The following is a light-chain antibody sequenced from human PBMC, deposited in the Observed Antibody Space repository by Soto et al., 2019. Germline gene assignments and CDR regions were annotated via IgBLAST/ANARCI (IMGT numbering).Light chain of an antibody. CDR2: DAS. CDR3: QQRSVWVT. V-gene: IGKV3-11*01. Sequence: EIVMTQSPATLSLSPGERATLSCRASQSVSNYLAWYQQKPGQAPRLLIYDASNRATGIPARFSGSGSGTDFTLTISRLEPEDFAVYYCQQRSVWVTFGGGTKVEIK. CDR1: QSVSNY. J-gene: IGKJ4*01.